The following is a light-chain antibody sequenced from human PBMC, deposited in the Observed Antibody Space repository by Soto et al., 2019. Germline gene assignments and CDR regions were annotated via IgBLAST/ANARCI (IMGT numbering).Light chain of an antibody. Sequence: QSALTQPHSASGSPGQSVTISCTGTKNDIGVYDFVSWYQHHPGKAPRLIIYEVVQRPSGVPDRFSGFKSGNTASLTVSGLQAAYEADYFCTSYSGSNTYVVGSGTKLTVL. CDR3: TSYSGSNTYV. J-gene: IGLJ1*01. CDR1: KNDIGVYDF. V-gene: IGLV2-8*01. CDR2: EVV.